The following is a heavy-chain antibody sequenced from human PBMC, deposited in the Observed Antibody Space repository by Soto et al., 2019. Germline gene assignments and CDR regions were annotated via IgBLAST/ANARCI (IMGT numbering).Heavy chain of an antibody. D-gene: IGHD2-15*01. CDR3: ARVAVAARPRWYNWFDP. V-gene: IGHV1-8*01. Sequence: QEQLVQSGAEVKKPGASVKVSCKTSGYTFTDYDINWVRQATGQGLELIGWMNPNSGETGYAQMFQGRVTMTRSASLCTAYLELSSLRSEDTAVYYCARVAVAARPRWYNWFDPWGQGTLVTVAS. CDR1: GYTFTDYD. CDR2: MNPNSGET. J-gene: IGHJ5*02.